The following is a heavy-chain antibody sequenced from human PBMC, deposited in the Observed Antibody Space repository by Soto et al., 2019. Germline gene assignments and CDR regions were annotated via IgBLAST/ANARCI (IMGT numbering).Heavy chain of an antibody. V-gene: IGHV3-33*01. CDR3: ARDLRITIFGLGPKYYYYGMDV. CDR1: GFTFSSYG. Sequence: GGSLRLSCAASGFTFSSYGMHWVRQAPGKGLEWVAVIWYDGSNKYYADYVKGRFTISRDNSKNTLYLQMNSLRAEDTAVYYCARDLRITIFGLGPKYYYYGMDVWGQGTTVTVSS. D-gene: IGHD3-3*01. CDR2: IWYDGSNK. J-gene: IGHJ6*02.